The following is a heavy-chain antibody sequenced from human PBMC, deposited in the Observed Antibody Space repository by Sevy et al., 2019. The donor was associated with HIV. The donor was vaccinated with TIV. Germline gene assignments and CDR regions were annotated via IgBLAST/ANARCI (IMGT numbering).Heavy chain of an antibody. V-gene: IGHV3-9*01. D-gene: IGHD7-27*01. CDR2: ISWNSGSI. CDR1: GFTFDDYA. J-gene: IGHJ4*02. Sequence: SLKISCAASGFTFDDYAMHWVRQAPGKGLEWVSGISWNSGSIGYADSVKGRFTISRDNAKNSLYLQMNSLRAEDTVLYYCAKGHLVTGAGYFDYWGQGTLVTVSS. CDR3: AKGHLVTGAGYFDY.